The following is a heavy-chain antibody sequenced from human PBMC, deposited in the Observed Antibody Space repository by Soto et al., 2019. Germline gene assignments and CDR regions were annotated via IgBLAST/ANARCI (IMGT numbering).Heavy chain of an antibody. Sequence: QVQLVESGGGVVQPGRSLRLSCAASGFTFSSYAMHWVRQAPGKGLEWVAVISYDGSNKYYADSVKGRFTISRDNSKNTLYLQMNSLTAEDTAVYXXAXXQXAXXKGXXYXXXGMDVXGXGTTVTVSS. J-gene: IGHJ6*01. CDR1: GFTFSSYA. CDR2: ISYDGSNK. V-gene: IGHV3-30-3*01. CDR3: AXXQXAXXKGXXYXXXGMDV.